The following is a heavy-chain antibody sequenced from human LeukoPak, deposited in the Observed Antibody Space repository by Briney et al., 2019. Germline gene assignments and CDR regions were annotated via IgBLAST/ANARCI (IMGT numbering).Heavy chain of an antibody. CDR1: GFTVSSNY. D-gene: IGHD3-10*01. J-gene: IGHJ1*01. V-gene: IGHV3-66*01. Sequence: PGGSLRLSCAASGFTVSSNYMSWVRQAPGKGLEWVSVIYSGGSTYYADSVKGRFTISRDNSKNTLYLRMNSLRAEDTAVYYCARGYGSGSYYNEYFQHWGQGTLVTVSS. CDR2: IYSGGST. CDR3: ARGYGSGSYYNEYFQH.